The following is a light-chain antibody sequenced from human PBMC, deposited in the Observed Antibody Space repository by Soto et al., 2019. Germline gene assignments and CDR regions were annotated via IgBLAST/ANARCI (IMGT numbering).Light chain of an antibody. J-gene: IGLJ7*01. V-gene: IGLV1-40*01. CDR1: SSNIGAGYD. Sequence: QSALTQPPSVSGAPGQRVTISCTGSSSNIGAGYDVHWYQQLPGTAPKHLIYGNSNRPSGVPDRFSGSKSGTSASLAITGLQAEDEADYYCQSYDSSLSGSVFGGGTQLTVL. CDR3: QSYDSSLSGSV. CDR2: GNS.